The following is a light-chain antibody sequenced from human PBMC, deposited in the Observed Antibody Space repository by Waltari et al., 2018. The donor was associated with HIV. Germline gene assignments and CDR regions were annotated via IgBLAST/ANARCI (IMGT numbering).Light chain of an antibody. Sequence: DIQMTQSPSFLSASVGDKVTITCQASQDIRHYLNWYQKKAGKAPKLLIYDASKLQTGVPSRFSRSDSGTDLTLTITSLQSEDIGTYYCQQYADLPLTFGGGTQVEIK. V-gene: IGKV1-33*01. CDR1: QDIRHY. CDR2: DAS. CDR3: QQYADLPLT. J-gene: IGKJ4*01.